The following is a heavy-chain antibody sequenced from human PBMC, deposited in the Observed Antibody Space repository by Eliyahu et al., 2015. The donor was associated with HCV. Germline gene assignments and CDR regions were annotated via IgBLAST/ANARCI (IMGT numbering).Heavy chain of an antibody. CDR1: GFTFSXYA. CDR2: ISGSGGST. V-gene: IGHV3-23*01. CDR3: AKWPVWQWLAGALER. Sequence: EVQLLESGGGLVQPGGSLRLSCAASGFTFSXYAMSWVRQAPGKGLEWVSAISGSGGSTYYADSVKGRFTISRDNSKNTLYLQMNSLRAEDTAVYYCAKWPVWQWLAGALERWGQGTLVTVSS. D-gene: IGHD6-19*01. J-gene: IGHJ4*02.